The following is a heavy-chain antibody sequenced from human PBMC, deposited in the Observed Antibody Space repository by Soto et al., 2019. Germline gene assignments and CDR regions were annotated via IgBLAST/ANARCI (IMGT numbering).Heavy chain of an antibody. Sequence: EVQLVESGGGLVQPGRCLRLSCAASGFTFDDYAMHWVRQPPGKGLEWVSGITWNSGSKDYADSVKGRFTISRDNRKNSLYLQMNSLRGEDTALYYCTTTYPNDDSRVVAYWGQGTLVTVSS. CDR2: ITWNSGSK. D-gene: IGHD1-1*01. V-gene: IGHV3-9*01. CDR1: GFTFDDYA. J-gene: IGHJ4*02. CDR3: TTTYPNDDSRVVAY.